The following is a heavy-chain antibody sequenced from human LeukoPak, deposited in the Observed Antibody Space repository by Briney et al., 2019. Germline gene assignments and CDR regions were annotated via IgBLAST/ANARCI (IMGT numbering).Heavy chain of an antibody. CDR2: ITQDDSVK. D-gene: IGHD6-25*01. CDR1: GFTFTNYW. CDR3: APDPGSCAFDY. Sequence: GGSLRLSCAASGFTFTNYWMTWVRQAPGKGLEFVANITQDDSVKDYVDSVTCLFTISIDTAETSLHLQMNSLRVEDTAVYYCAPDPGSCAFDYWGQGTLVTVSS. J-gene: IGHJ4*02. V-gene: IGHV3-7*01.